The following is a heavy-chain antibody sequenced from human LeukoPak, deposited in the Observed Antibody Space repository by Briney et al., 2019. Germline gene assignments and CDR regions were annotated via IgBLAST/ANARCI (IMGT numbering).Heavy chain of an antibody. CDR2: IFYSGST. CDR3: ARHRTPGFGVVPSDS. D-gene: IGHD3-3*01. Sequence: SETLSLTCAVYGGSFSGYYWGWIRQPPGEGLEWIANIFYSGSTYYNPSLKSRVTISVDSSKNQFSLKLNSVTAADTAVYYCARHRTPGFGVVPSDSWGQGTLVTVSS. J-gene: IGHJ4*02. V-gene: IGHV4-34*12. CDR1: GGSFSGYY.